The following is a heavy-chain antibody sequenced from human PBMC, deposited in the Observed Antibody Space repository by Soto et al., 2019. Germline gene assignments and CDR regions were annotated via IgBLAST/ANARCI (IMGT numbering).Heavy chain of an antibody. D-gene: IGHD2-15*01. J-gene: IGHJ6*02. CDR2: ISSNGGST. CDR3: VRMGYCSGGSCYPLDYYYYGMAV. V-gene: IGHV3-64D*06. CDR1: GFTFSSYA. Sequence: GGSLRLSCSASGFTFSSYAMHWVRQAPGKGLEYVSAISSNGGSTYYADSVKGRFTISRDNSKNTLYLQMSSLRAEDTAVYYCVRMGYCSGGSCYPLDYYYYGMAVWGQGPTVTVSS.